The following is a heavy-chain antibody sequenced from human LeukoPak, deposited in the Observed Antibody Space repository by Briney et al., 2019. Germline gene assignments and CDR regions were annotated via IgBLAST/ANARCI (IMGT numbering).Heavy chain of an antibody. CDR2: FTTAGDT. CDR1: GFTFSSYD. J-gene: IGHJ4*02. D-gene: IGHD3-16*02. V-gene: IGHV3-13*01. Sequence: GGSLRLSCTVSGFTFSSYDMHWVRQGTGKGLEWVSAFTTAGDTYYRASVKGRFTISRENAKNSLYLQMSSLRAGDTAVYYCARVALSGSYHFDYWGQGTLVTVSS. CDR3: ARVALSGSYHFDY.